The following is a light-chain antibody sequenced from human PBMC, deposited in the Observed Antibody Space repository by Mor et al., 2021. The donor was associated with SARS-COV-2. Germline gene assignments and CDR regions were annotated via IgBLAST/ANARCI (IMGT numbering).Light chain of an antibody. CDR3: QSYDSTLRV. Sequence: ISCTGSSSNIGAGYDVHWYQHLPGTAPKLLIYGNSNRPSGVPDRFSGSKSGTSASLAITGLQAEDEADYYCQSYDSTLRVFGG. CDR1: SSNIGAGYD. J-gene: IGLJ3*02. V-gene: IGLV1-40*01. CDR2: GNS.